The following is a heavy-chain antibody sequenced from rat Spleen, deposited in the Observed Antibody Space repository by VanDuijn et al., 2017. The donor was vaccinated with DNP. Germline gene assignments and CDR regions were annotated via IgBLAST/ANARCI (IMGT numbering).Heavy chain of an antibody. CDR2: IRYDGGYT. CDR1: GFTFSHYY. Sequence: EVQLVESGGGLVQPGRSLKLSCTASGFTFSHYYMAWFRQAPRKGLEWVAYIRYDGGYTKYGDSVKGRFTISRDNAKNTLYLQMNSLRSEDTTTYYCARGGCYYFDYWGQGVMVTVSS. D-gene: IGHD4-1*01. CDR3: ARGGCYYFDY. J-gene: IGHJ2*01. V-gene: IGHV5-22*01.